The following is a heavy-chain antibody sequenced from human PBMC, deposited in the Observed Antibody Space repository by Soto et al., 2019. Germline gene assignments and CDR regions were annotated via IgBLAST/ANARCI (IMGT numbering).Heavy chain of an antibody. Sequence: QVQLVESGGGVVQPGRSLRLSCATSGFTFSNYGMHWVRQAPGKGLEWVAVISYDGTNKYYADSVKGRFTLSRDNSKKALYLQMNSLRAEDTAVYYCAKEGDYSAFDIGGQGTMVSVSS. V-gene: IGHV3-30*18. CDR1: GFTFSNYG. D-gene: IGHD4-17*01. CDR3: AKEGDYSAFDI. CDR2: ISYDGTNK. J-gene: IGHJ3*02.